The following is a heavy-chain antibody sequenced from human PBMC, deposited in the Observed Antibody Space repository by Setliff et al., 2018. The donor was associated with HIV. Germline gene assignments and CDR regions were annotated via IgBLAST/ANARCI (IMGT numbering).Heavy chain of an antibody. Sequence: ASVKVSCKASGYTFTTNDINWVRQAAGQGLEWMGWMNPNSGNTGYAQRFQGRLTMTRNTSISTDYMELNSLMSEDTAVYFCAIRREVVVATTRRGLDIWGQGTMVTVSS. CDR1: GYTFTTND. D-gene: IGHD2-15*01. J-gene: IGHJ3*02. CDR2: MNPNSGNT. V-gene: IGHV1-8*02. CDR3: AIRREVVVATTRRGLDI.